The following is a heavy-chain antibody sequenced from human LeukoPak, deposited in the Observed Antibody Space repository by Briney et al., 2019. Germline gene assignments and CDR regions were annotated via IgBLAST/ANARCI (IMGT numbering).Heavy chain of an antibody. V-gene: IGHV3-23*01. CDR2: ISGSGGST. D-gene: IGHD7-27*01. Sequence: GGSLRLSCAASGFTFSSYAMSWVRQAPGKGLEWVSAISGSGGSTYYADSVKGRFTISRDNSKNTLYLQMNSLRAEDTAVYYCAKDCLDPNWGPGKIFDYWGLGTLVTVSS. J-gene: IGHJ4*02. CDR1: GFTFSSYA. CDR3: AKDCLDPNWGPGKIFDY.